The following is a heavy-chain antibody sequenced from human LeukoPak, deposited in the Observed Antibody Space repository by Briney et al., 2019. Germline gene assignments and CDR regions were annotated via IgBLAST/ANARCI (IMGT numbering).Heavy chain of an antibody. J-gene: IGHJ4*02. CDR2: ISYDGTNK. D-gene: IGHD5-12*01. CDR3: ARGGDYDFFDY. Sequence: GRSLRLSCAASGFTFEDYGMHWVRQAPGKGLEWLAVISYDGTNKYYADSVKGRFTISRDNSKNTLSLQMNSLRVEDTAVYYCARGGDYDFFDYWGQGTLVTVSS. CDR1: GFTFEDYG. V-gene: IGHV3-30*03.